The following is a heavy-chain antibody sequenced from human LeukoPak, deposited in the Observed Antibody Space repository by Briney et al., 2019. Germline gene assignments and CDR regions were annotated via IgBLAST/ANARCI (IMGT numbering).Heavy chain of an antibody. CDR3: AKYCIESSGNFDY. D-gene: IGHD3-22*01. V-gene: IGHV3-7*03. CDR2: IKEDGSDK. CDR1: GLNFRSYW. J-gene: IGHJ4*02. Sequence: GGSLRLSCAASGLNFRSYWMTWVRQAPGKGLEWVANIKEDGSDKYYMDSVRGRFTISRDNSKNTLYLHMNSLRAEDTAVYYCAKYCIESSGNFDYWGQGTLVTVSS.